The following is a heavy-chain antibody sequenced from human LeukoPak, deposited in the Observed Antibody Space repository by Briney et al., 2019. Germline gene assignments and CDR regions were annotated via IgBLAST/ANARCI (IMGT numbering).Heavy chain of an antibody. CDR1: GFTFSSYE. V-gene: IGHV3-48*03. CDR2: INSSGSTI. Sequence: GGSLRLSCAASGFTFSSYEVNWVRQAPGKGLEWVSYINSSGSTIYYADSVKGRFTISRDNAKNSLYLQMNSLRAEDTAVYYCARAFQELPQLYYYYYMDVWGKGTTVTVSS. J-gene: IGHJ6*03. CDR3: ARAFQELPQLYYYYYMDV. D-gene: IGHD6-13*01.